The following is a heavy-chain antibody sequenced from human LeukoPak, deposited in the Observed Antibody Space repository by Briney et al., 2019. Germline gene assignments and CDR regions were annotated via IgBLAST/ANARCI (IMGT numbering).Heavy chain of an antibody. CDR2: ISSSGSTI. V-gene: IGHV3-48*03. J-gene: IGHJ6*03. D-gene: IGHD6-13*01. CDR3: ARVAAALGLYYMDV. Sequence: PGGSLRLSCAASGFTFSSYEMNWVRQAPGKGLEWVSYISSSGSTIYYADSVKGRFTISRDNAKNSLYLQMNSLRAEDTAVYYCARVAAALGLYYMDVWGKGTTVTISS. CDR1: GFTFSSYE.